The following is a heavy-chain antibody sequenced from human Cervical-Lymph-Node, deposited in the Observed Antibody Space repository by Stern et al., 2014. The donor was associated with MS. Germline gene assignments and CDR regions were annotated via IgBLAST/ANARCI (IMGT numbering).Heavy chain of an antibody. Sequence: VQLVESGAEVKKPGASVKVSCKTSGCTFSTSGISWVRQAPGQGLEWMGGIIPVLGTTNYARKFQGRLTITADKSTSTAYMALSSLTSEDTAVYYCARDLGVGPTVSWGQGTVVTVSS. CDR2: IIPVLGTT. CDR1: GCTFSTSG. CDR3: ARDLGVGPTVS. D-gene: IGHD1-26*01. J-gene: IGHJ5*02. V-gene: IGHV1-69*06.